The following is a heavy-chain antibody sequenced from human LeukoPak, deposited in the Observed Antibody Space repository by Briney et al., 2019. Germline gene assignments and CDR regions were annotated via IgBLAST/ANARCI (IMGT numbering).Heavy chain of an antibody. J-gene: IGHJ5*02. Sequence: SETLSLTCTVSGGSISSGGYYWSWIRQPPGKGLEWIGYIYYSGSTNYNPSLKSRVTISVDTPKNQFSLKLSSVTAADTAVYYCAREGTGIDPWGQGTLVTVSS. CDR2: IYYSGST. V-gene: IGHV4-61*08. D-gene: IGHD1-14*01. CDR1: GGSISSGGYY. CDR3: AREGTGIDP.